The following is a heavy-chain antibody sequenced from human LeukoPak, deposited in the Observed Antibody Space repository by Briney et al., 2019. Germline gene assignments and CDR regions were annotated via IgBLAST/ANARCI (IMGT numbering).Heavy chain of an antibody. Sequence: SETLSPTCTVSGGSISSYYWSWIRQPPGKGLEWIGYIYYTGSTNYSPSLKSRVTLSVDTSKNHFSLKLISVTAADTAVYYCARTSLRWGVYWYLDLWGRGTLVTVSS. V-gene: IGHV4-59*01. CDR3: ARTSLRWGVYWYLDL. CDR2: IYYTGST. CDR1: GGSISSYY. J-gene: IGHJ2*01. D-gene: IGHD4-23*01.